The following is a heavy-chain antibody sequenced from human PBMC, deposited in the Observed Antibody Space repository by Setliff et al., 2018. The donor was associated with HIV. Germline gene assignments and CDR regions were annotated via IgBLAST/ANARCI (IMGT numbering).Heavy chain of an antibody. Sequence: PGGSLRLSCAASGFTFSSYEMKWVRQAPGKGLEWVSYIGSSKTTTYYADSVKGRFTISRDNAKNSLYLQMNSLRAEDTAVYYCARDFLGAARPKDYWGQGTLATVSS. V-gene: IGHV3-48*03. CDR2: IGSSKTTT. D-gene: IGHD6-6*01. J-gene: IGHJ4*02. CDR1: GFTFSSYE. CDR3: ARDFLGAARPKDY.